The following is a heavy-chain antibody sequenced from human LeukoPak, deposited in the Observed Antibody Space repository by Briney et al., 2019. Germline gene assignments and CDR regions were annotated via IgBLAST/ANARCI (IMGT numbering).Heavy chain of an antibody. CDR1: GGSISSYY. CDR2: IYTSGST. D-gene: IGHD3-10*01. CDR3: ARRPYYGSGSYRFAFDI. Sequence: SETLSLTYTVSGGSISSYYWSWIRQPAGKGLEWIGRIYTSGSTNYNPSLKSRVTISVDTSKNQFSLKLSSVTAADTAVYYCARRPYYGSGSYRFAFDIWGQGTMVTVSS. V-gene: IGHV4-4*07. J-gene: IGHJ3*02.